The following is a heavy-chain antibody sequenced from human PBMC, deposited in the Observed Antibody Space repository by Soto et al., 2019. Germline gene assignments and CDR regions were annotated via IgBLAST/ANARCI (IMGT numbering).Heavy chain of an antibody. J-gene: IGHJ4*02. CDR2: IYSGGST. CDR1: GFTVSSNY. V-gene: IGHV3-53*01. D-gene: IGHD3-10*01. CDR3: ARDLSRYGSGSSYFDY. Sequence: GGSLRLSCAASGFTVSSNYMSWVRQAPGKGLEWVSVIYSGGSTYYADSVKGRFNISRDNSKNTLYLQMNSLRAEDTAVYYCARDLSRYGSGSSYFDYWGQGTLVTVSS.